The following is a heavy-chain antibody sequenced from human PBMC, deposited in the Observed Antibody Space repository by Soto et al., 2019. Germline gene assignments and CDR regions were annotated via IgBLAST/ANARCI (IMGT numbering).Heavy chain of an antibody. CDR1: GYTFTSYG. J-gene: IGHJ4*02. Sequence: VASVKVSCKASGYTFTSYGIVWVRQAPGQVLEWMGWISPYSGERRYAEKFQDRVTLTTDTSTKTAYMDLRNLKSDDTAVYWCARGPVAGSEFWGQGTMVTVSS. CDR3: ARGPVAGSEF. V-gene: IGHV1-18*04. CDR2: ISPYSGER. D-gene: IGHD6-19*01.